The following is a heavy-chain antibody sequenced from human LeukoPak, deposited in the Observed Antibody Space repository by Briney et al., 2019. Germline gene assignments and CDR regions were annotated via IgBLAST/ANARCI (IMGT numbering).Heavy chain of an antibody. V-gene: IGHV4-39*02. CDR2: IYYSGST. CDR3: ARDFYSVGKRYSSSWYGDY. CDR1: GGSISSSSYY. D-gene: IGHD6-13*01. J-gene: IGHJ4*02. Sequence: PSETLSLTCTDSGGSISSSSYYWGWIRQPPGKGLEWIGSIYYSGSTYYNPSLKSRVTISVDTSKNQFSLKLSSVTAADTAVYYCARDFYSVGKRYSSSWYGDYWGQGTLVTVSS.